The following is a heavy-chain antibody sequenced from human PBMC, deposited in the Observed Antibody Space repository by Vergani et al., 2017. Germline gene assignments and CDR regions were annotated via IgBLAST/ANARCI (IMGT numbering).Heavy chain of an antibody. D-gene: IGHD6-13*01. CDR3: ARRGLLGRYSSSWPNSPQHYYYYGMDV. J-gene: IGHJ6*02. V-gene: IGHV4-39*01. CDR1: GGSISSSSYY. CDR2: IYYSGST. Sequence: QLQLQESGPGLVKPSETLSLTCTVSGGSISSSSYYWGWIRQPPGKGLEWIGSIYYSGSTYYNPSLKSRVTISVDTSKNQFSLKLSSVTAADTAVYYCARRGLLGRYSSSWPNSPQHYYYYGMDVWGQGTTVTVSS.